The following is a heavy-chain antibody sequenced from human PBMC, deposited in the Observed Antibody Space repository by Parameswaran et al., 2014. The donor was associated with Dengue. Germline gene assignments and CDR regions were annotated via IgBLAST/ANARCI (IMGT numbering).Heavy chain of an antibody. CDR3: ARSYLTY. V-gene: IGHV4-34*01. Sequence: VRQAPGKGLEWIGEINHSGSTNYNPSLKSRVTISVDTSKNQFSLKLSSVTAADTAVYYCARSYLTYWGQGTLVTVSS. J-gene: IGHJ4*02. D-gene: IGHD3-10*01. CDR2: INHSGST.